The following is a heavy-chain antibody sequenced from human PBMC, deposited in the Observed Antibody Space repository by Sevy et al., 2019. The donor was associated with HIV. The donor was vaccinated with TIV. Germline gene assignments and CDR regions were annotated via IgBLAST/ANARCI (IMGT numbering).Heavy chain of an antibody. CDR3: ARVPIAVANFDY. D-gene: IGHD6-19*01. CDR1: GYTFTGYY. J-gene: IGHJ4*02. Sequence: ASVKVSCKASGYTFTGYYMHWVRQAPGQGLEWMGRINPNRGGTNYAQKFQGRVTMTRDTSISTAYMELSRLRSDDTAVYYCARVPIAVANFDYWGQGTLVTVSS. V-gene: IGHV1-2*06. CDR2: INPNRGGT.